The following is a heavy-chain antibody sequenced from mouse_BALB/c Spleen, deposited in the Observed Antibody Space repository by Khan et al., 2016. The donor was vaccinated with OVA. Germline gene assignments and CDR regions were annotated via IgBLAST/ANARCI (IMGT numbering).Heavy chain of an antibody. CDR3: ARIYWGDFDY. Sequence: EVQLQESGPGLVKPSQSLSLTCTVTGYSITSDYAWNWIRQFPGNKLEWMGHIRYSGNTKYNPSLKSRISITRDKSKTQFCLQLNSLTTEDTATYYCARIYWGDFDYWGKGTTLTVSS. V-gene: IGHV3-2*02. D-gene: IGHD1-1*01. CDR2: IRYSGNT. J-gene: IGHJ2*01. CDR1: GYSITSDYA.